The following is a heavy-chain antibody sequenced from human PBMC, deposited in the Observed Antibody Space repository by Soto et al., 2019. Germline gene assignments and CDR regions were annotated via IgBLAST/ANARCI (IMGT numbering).Heavy chain of an antibody. CDR1: GFIFSTYA. Sequence: GGSLRLSCAASGFIFSTYAMSWVRQAPGKGLEWVSAITSSGAHTYYGDAVKGRFTISRDNSKNTPYLQMNSLRAEDTAVYFCAKPRPYDDSGDYWGQGTLVTVSS. J-gene: IGHJ4*02. CDR3: AKPRPYDDSGDY. CDR2: ITSSGAHT. V-gene: IGHV3-23*01. D-gene: IGHD3-22*01.